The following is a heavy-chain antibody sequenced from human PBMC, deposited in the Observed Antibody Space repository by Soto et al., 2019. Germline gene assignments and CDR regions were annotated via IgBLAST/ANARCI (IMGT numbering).Heavy chain of an antibody. CDR1: GGSISSGGYY. V-gene: IGHV4-31*03. CDR3: ARFSGHSCSLYYYYYGMYV. Sequence: SETLSLTCTVSGGSISSGGYYWSWIRQHPGKGLEWIGYIYYSGSTYYNPSLKSRVTISVDTSKNQFSLKLSSVTAADTAVYYCARFSGHSCSLYYYYYGMYVCGQGTTVTVSS. D-gene: IGHD6-6*01. CDR2: IYYSGST. J-gene: IGHJ6*02.